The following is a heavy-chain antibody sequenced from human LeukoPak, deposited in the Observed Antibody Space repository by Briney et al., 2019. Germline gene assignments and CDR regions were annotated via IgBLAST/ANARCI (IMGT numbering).Heavy chain of an antibody. CDR3: GRKDLKTPMVLLDV. CDR1: GFSLSGYA. Sequence: GGSLRLSCVASGFSLSGYAMSWVRQAPGKGPEWVSHIGTSDPGTFYADSVKGRFTISRDNSENTLYLQMNSLRDEDTAVYYCGRKDLKTPMVLLDVWGQGTTVIVSS. J-gene: IGHJ6*02. V-gene: IGHV3-23*01. CDR2: IGTSDPGT. D-gene: IGHD5-18*01.